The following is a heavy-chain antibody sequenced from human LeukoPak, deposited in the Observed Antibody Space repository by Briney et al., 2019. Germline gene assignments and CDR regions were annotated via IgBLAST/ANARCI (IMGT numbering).Heavy chain of an antibody. D-gene: IGHD3-3*01. CDR3: ARDFWSGYYTED. V-gene: IGHV3-48*04. Sequence: GGSLRLSCEFSGIIFSTYSMNWVRQAPGKGLEWISYISGSSSGSTSITQYADSVKGRFTISRDNAKKSLHLQMYSLSAEYTSVYYSARDFWSGYYTEDWGQGALVIVSS. J-gene: IGHJ4*02. CDR2: ISGSSSGSTSIT. CDR1: GIIFSTYS.